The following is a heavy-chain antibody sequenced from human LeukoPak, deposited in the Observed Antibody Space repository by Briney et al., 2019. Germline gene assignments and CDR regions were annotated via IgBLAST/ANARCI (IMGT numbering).Heavy chain of an antibody. D-gene: IGHD2-15*01. CDR1: RGSISSSSYY. CDR2: IYYSGST. V-gene: IGHV4-39*01. CDR3: ARRVVAARDDAFDI. J-gene: IGHJ3*02. Sequence: SETLSLTCTVSRGSISSSSYYWGWIRQPPGKGLEWIGSIYYSGSTYYNPSLKSRVTISVDTSKNQFSLKLSSVTAADTAVYYCARRVVAARDDAFDIWGQGTMVTVSS.